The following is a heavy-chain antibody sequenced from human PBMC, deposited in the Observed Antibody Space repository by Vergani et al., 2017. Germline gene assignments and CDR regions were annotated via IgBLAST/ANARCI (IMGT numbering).Heavy chain of an antibody. D-gene: IGHD1-1*01. Sequence: EVQLVESGGGLVQPGGSLRLSCAASGFTFSSYWMSWVRQAPGKGLEWVANIKQDGSEKYYVDSVKGRFTSSRDNAKNSLYLQMNSLRAEDTAVYYCARDALERAYYYYYYYMDVWGKGTTVTVSS. V-gene: IGHV3-7*01. CDR2: IKQDGSEK. J-gene: IGHJ6*03. CDR3: ARDALERAYYYYYYYMDV. CDR1: GFTFSSYW.